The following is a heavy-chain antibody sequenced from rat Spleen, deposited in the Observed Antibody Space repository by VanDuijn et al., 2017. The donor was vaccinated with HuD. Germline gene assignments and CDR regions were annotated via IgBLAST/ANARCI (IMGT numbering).Heavy chain of an antibody. J-gene: IGHJ2*01. CDR2: IWVDGNA. CDR3: ARSDTLAAMGHY. D-gene: IGHD1-2*01. Sequence: VQLKEAGPGLVQPSQTLSLTCNVSGFSLSSYGVIWVRQPPGTGLEWKGVIWVDGNAIYNSGFKSRLSISRDTSKSQVFLKMNNLQTEDTAMYFCARSDTLAAMGHYWGQGVMVTVSS. V-gene: IGHV2S61*01. CDR1: GFSLSSYG.